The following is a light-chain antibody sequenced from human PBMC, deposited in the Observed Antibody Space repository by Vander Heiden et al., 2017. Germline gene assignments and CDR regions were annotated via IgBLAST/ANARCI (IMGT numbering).Light chain of an antibody. J-gene: IGLJ3*02. V-gene: IGLV2-14*01. CDR1: SSDVGGYNY. CDR2: YGS. Sequence: QSALTQPASVSGSPGQSITISCTGTSSDVGGYNYVSWYQQHPGKAPKLMIYYGSNPPSGVSNRFSGSKSGNTASLTISGLQAEDEADYYCSSYTSSSSWVFGGGTKLTVL. CDR3: SSYTSSSSWV.